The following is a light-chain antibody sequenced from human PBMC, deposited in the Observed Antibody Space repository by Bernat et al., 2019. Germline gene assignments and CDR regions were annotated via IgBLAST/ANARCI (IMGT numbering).Light chain of an antibody. Sequence: DIVMTQSPLSLPVTPGEPASISCRSSQSLLHSNGYNYLDWYLQKPGQSPQLLIYLGSNRASGVPDRFIGSGSGTDFTLKISRVEAEDVGGYYCMQATPTTQIYTFGQGTKLEIK. CDR1: QSLLHSNGYNY. CDR3: MQATPTTQIYT. V-gene: IGKV2-28*01. J-gene: IGKJ2*01. CDR2: LGS.